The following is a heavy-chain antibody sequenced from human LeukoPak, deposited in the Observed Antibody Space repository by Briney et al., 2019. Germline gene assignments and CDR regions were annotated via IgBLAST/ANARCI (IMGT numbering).Heavy chain of an antibody. CDR2: INPNSGGT. J-gene: IGHJ4*02. Sequence: ASVKVSCKASGYTFTGYYMHWVRQAPGQGLEWMGWINPNSGGTNYAQKFQDRVTMTRDTSISTAYMELSRLRSDDTAVYYCARAPSQFYDSSGYYYVMGIDYWGQGTLVTVSS. CDR1: GYTFTGYY. CDR3: ARAPSQFYDSSGYYYVMGIDY. V-gene: IGHV1-2*02. D-gene: IGHD3-22*01.